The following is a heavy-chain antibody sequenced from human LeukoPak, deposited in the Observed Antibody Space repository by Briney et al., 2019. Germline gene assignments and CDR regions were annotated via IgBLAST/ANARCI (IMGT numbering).Heavy chain of an antibody. CDR3: ATDRYSRVRIGY. J-gene: IGHJ4*02. CDR2: FDPEDGET. Sequence: ASVKVSCKVSGYTLTELSMHWVRQAPGKGLEWMGGFDPEDGETIYAQKFQGRVTMTEDTSTDTAYMELSSLRSEDTAVYYCATDRYSRVRIGYWGQGTLVTVSS. CDR1: GYTLTELS. V-gene: IGHV1-24*01. D-gene: IGHD5-18*01.